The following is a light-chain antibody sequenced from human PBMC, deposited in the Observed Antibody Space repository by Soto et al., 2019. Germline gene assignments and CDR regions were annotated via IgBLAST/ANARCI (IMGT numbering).Light chain of an antibody. CDR3: SSYAGSNNFGV. Sequence: QSALTQPPSASGSPGQSVTISCTGTSSDVGGYNYVSWYQQYPGKAPKLMIYEVSKRPSGVPDRFSGSKSVNTASLTVSGLQAEDEADYYCSSYAGSNNFGVFGGGTKVTVL. CDR2: EVS. J-gene: IGLJ3*02. CDR1: SSDVGGYNY. V-gene: IGLV2-8*01.